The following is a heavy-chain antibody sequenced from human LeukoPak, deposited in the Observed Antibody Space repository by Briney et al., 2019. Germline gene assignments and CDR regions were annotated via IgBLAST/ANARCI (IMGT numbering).Heavy chain of an antibody. CDR2: ITASGDTT. CDR3: AKESRGSGIFDY. Sequence: GGSLRLSCVASGFTFSNYVMSWVRQAPGEGLERVSGITASGDTTYHADSVKGRFTISRDNSKNTLYLQMDSLRAEDTAIYYCAKESRGSGIFDYWGQGILVTVSS. V-gene: IGHV3-23*01. J-gene: IGHJ4*02. D-gene: IGHD3-10*01. CDR1: GFTFSNYV.